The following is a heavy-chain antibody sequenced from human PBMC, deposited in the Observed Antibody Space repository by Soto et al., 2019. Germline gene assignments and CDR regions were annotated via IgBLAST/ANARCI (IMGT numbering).Heavy chain of an antibody. D-gene: IGHD6-19*01. CDR1: GFTFSSYA. V-gene: IGHV3-53*04. CDR2: MYSGGSI. J-gene: IGHJ3*01. Sequence: GGSLRLSCAASGFTFSSYAMSWVRQAPGKGLEWVAVMYSGGSIYYADSVKGRFTISRHISKNTLYLQMNSLRAEDTAVYYCASDTSMSGSYVGVFDLWGQGTMVTVSS. CDR3: ASDTSMSGSYVGVFDL.